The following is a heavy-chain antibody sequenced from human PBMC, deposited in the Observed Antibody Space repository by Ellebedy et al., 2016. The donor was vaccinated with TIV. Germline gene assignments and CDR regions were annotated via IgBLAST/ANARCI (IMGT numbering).Heavy chain of an antibody. CDR2: IDNDGTRT. CDR1: GITFSRYW. V-gene: IGHV3-74*01. J-gene: IGHJ4*02. CDR3: ASGMVVSMTGTSDY. D-gene: IGHD2-8*02. Sequence: GESLKISCAASGITFSRYWMHWVRQVPGKGLVWVSRIDNDGTRTDYADSVKGRFTISRENAKSTLYLQMNSLRAEDSALYYCASGMVVSMTGTSDYWGQGTLVTVSS.